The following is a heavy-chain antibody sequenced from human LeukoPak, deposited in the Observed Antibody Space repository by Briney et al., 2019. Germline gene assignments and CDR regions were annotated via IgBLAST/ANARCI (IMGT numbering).Heavy chain of an antibody. D-gene: IGHD3-22*01. CDR3: ARGYYDSSGYYSQH. CDR1: GGSISSYY. Sequence: SETLSLTCTVSGGSISSYYWSWIRQPPGKGLEWIGYIYYSGSTNYNPSLKSRVTISVDTSKNQISLKLSSVTAADTAVYYCARGYYDSSGYYSQHWGQGTLVTVSS. J-gene: IGHJ1*01. CDR2: IYYSGST. V-gene: IGHV4-59*01.